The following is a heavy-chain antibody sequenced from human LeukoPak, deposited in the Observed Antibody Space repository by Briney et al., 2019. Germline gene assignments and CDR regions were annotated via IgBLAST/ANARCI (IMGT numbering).Heavy chain of an antibody. Sequence: GGSLRLSCAASGFTFSSFAMSWVRQAPGKGLEWVSAISGSGGSTYYADSVKGRFTISRDNSKNTLYLQMNSLRAEDTAVYYCARDHCSSTSCYEADWYFDLWGRGTLVTVSS. CDR2: ISGSGGST. CDR1: GFTFSSFA. D-gene: IGHD2-2*01. V-gene: IGHV3-23*01. CDR3: ARDHCSSTSCYEADWYFDL. J-gene: IGHJ2*01.